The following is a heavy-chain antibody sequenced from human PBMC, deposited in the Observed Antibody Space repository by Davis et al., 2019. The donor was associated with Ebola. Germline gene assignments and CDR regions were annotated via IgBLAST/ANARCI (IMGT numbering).Heavy chain of an antibody. CDR2: ISSSSSTI. CDR1: GFTFSSYS. Sequence: GESLKISCAASGFTFSSYSMNWVRQAPGKGLEWVSYISSSSSTIYYADSVKGRFTISRDNAKNSLYLQMNSLRDEDTAVYYCARDRGVRDIVVVVAATHYGMDVWGKGTTVTVSS. CDR3: ARDRGVRDIVVVVAATHYGMDV. D-gene: IGHD2-15*01. V-gene: IGHV3-48*02. J-gene: IGHJ6*04.